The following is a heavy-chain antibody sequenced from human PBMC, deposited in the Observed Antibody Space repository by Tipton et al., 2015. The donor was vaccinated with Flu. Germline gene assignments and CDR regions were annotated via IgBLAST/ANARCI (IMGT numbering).Heavy chain of an antibody. CDR3: ARHGGSGGSYVDY. J-gene: IGHJ4*02. Sequence: TLSLTCTVSGGSISSYYWSWIRQPPGKGLEWIGYIYYSGSTNYNPSLKSRVTISEDTSKNQFSLKLSSVTAADTAVYYCARHGGSGGSYVDYWGQGTLVTVSS. D-gene: IGHD2-15*01. CDR1: GGSISSYY. V-gene: IGHV4-59*08. CDR2: IYYSGST.